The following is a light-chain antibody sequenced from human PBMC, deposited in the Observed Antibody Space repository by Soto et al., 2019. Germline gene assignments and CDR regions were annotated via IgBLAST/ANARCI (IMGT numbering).Light chain of an antibody. J-gene: IGLJ1*01. CDR3: STSHV. Sequence: QSALTQPAAVSGSPGQSITISCTASDSSGYNYVSCYQQYPGKAPKLMIYEVSNRPSGVSHRFSGSKSGNTASLTISGLQAEDEADYYCSTSHVFATGTKLTVL. V-gene: IGLV2-14*01. CDR2: EVS. CDR1: DSSGYNY.